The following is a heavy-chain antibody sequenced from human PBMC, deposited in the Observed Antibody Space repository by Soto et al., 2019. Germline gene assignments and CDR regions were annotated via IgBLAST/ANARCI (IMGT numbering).Heavy chain of an antibody. V-gene: IGHV1-18*01. Sequence: GASVKVSCKASGYTFTSFGINWVRQAPGQGLEWMGWVSAYNGNTKYAQKLQSRVTMTTDSSTSTAYMELRSLRSDDTAVYYCARVSLAWAAALKTWDYPKIFFDYWGQGTLVTVSS. CDR2: VSAYNGNT. J-gene: IGHJ4*02. CDR1: GYTFTSFG. CDR3: ARVSLAWAAALKTWDYPKIFFDY. D-gene: IGHD2-2*01.